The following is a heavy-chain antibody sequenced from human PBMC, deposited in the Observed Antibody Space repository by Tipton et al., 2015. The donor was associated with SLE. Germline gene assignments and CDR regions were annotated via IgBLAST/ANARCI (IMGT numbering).Heavy chain of an antibody. CDR1: GVSITTYY. CDR3: AKGTLGS. V-gene: IGHV4-59*01. D-gene: IGHD1-26*01. CDR2: VYYSGRT. J-gene: IGHJ5*02. Sequence: TLSLTCTVSGVSITTYYWSWIRQPPGKGLEWIGYVYYSGRTDYNPSLKSRVTISLNKSRNQFSLKLTSVTAADTAIYYCAKGTLGSWGQGTLVTVSS.